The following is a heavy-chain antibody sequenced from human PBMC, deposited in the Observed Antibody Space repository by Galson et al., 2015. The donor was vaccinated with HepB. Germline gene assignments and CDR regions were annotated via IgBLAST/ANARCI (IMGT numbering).Heavy chain of an antibody. V-gene: IGHV1-69*13. CDR2: IIPIFGTA. CDR3: ARAVDCSRTSCYAGRHARAGGAFDI. D-gene: IGHD2-2*01. CDR1: GGTFSSYA. J-gene: IGHJ3*02. Sequence: SVKVSCKASGGTFSSYAISWVRQAPGQGLEWMGGIIPIFGTANYAQKFQGRVTITADESTSTAYMELSSLRSEDTAVYYCARAVDCSRTSCYAGRHARAGGAFDIWGQGTMVTVSS.